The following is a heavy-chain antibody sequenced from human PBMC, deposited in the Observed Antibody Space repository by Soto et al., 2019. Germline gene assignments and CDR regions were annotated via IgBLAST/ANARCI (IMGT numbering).Heavy chain of an antibody. CDR2: MYTKERT. J-gene: IGHJ4*02. D-gene: IGHD6-13*01. V-gene: IGHV4-4*07. CDR1: GGSITNYY. CDR3: ARHADGSIWYRFDY. Sequence: SETLSLTCTVSGGSITNYYWSWIRQPAGKGLEWIGRMYTKERTNYNLSFKSRVTMSVDTSKNQFSLKVRSVTAADTAVYYCARHADGSIWYRFDYWGQGILVTVSS.